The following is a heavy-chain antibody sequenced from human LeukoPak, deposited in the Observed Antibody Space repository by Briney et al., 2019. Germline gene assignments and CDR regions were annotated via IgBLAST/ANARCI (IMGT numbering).Heavy chain of an antibody. CDR2: LYNSGRT. V-gene: IGHV4-61*02. CDR1: GDSISSGTSY. D-gene: IGHD3-9*01. Sequence: SETLSLTCSVSGDSISSGTSYWSWIRQPAGKGLEWIGRLYNSGRTDYNPSLKSRVTISVDTSKNQFSLKLSSVTAADTAVYYCARHGLILTVYFYWGQGTLVTVSS. CDR3: ARHGLILTVYFY. J-gene: IGHJ4*02.